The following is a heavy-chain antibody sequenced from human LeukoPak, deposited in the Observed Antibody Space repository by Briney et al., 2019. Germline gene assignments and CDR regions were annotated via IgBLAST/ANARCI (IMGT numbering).Heavy chain of an antibody. CDR2: IYYSGST. V-gene: IGHV4-59*01. CDR1: GGSISSYY. Sequence: SETLSLTCTVSGGSISSYYWSWIRQPPGMGLEWIGYIYYSGSTNYNPSLKDRVTISVDTSKDQFSLRLTSVTAADTAMYYCARSFLGDWYFDLWGRGTLVTVSS. D-gene: IGHD1-26*01. J-gene: IGHJ2*01. CDR3: ARSFLGDWYFDL.